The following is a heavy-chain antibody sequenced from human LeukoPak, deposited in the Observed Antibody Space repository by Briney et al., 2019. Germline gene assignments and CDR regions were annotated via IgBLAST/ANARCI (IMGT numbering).Heavy chain of an antibody. D-gene: IGHD3-10*01. CDR1: GFTFNSYG. CDR3: GDLGSAGTDH. J-gene: IGHJ4*02. V-gene: IGHV3-72*01. CDR2: IRKKTDRYST. Sequence: GRSLRLSCAASGFTFNSYGMHWVRQAPGQGLEWIGLIRKKTDRYSTIYAASVKGRFTISRDDSKNSVYLQMDSLKTEDTAVYYCGDLGSAGTDHWGQGTLVSVSS.